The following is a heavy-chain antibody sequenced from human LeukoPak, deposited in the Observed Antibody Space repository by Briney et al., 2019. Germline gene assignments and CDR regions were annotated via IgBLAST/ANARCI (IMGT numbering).Heavy chain of an antibody. V-gene: IGHV4-59*08. CDR1: GGSISSYY. CDR2: IYFSGST. D-gene: IGHD5-24*01. CDR3: ARHGEEMATIPPFDY. J-gene: IGHJ4*02. Sequence: SETLSLTCTVSGGSISSYYWSWNRQPPGKGLEWIGYIYFSGSTNYNPSLKSRVTISLDTSKNQFSLSLSSVTAADTAVYYCARHGEEMATIPPFDYWGQGTLVTVSS.